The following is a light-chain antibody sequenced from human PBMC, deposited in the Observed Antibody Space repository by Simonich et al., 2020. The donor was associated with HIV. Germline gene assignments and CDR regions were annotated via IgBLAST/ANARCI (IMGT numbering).Light chain of an antibody. CDR2: WAS. CDR3: QQYYSTHPT. V-gene: IGKV4-1*01. J-gene: IGKJ1*01. Sequence: DIVMTQSPDSLAVSLGERATINCKSSQSVLYSSNNTNYLAWYQQKPEQPPKLLIYWASTRESGVPDRFSSSGSGTDFTLTISSLQAEDVAVYYCQQYYSTHPTFGQGTKVEIK. CDR1: QSVLYSSNNTNY.